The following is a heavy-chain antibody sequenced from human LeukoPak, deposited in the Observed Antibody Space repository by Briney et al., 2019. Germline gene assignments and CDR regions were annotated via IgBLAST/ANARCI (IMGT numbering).Heavy chain of an antibody. J-gene: IGHJ4*02. D-gene: IGHD6-19*01. Sequence: GGSLRLSCSASGFTFSSYAMHWVPQAPGQGLEYVSAISSNGGSTYYANSVKGRFTISRDNSKNSLYLQMGSLRAEDMAVCYCARFERGSYVYWGEGTLVTVSS. CDR3: ARFERGSYVY. CDR1: GFTFSSYA. V-gene: IGHV3-64*01. CDR2: ISSNGGST.